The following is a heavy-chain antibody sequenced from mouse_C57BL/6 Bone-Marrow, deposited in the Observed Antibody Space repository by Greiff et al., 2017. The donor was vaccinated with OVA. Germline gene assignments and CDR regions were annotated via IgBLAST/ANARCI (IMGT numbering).Heavy chain of an antibody. J-gene: IGHJ1*03. D-gene: IGHD1-1*01. Sequence: QVQLQQSGAELVKPGASVKMSCKASGYTFTTYPIEWMKQNHGKSLEWIGNFHPYNDDTKYNEKFKGKATLTVEKSSSTVYLELSRLTSDDSAVYYCARRGLRGSSLWYFDVWGTGTTVTVSS. CDR1: GYTFTTYP. CDR3: ARRGLRGSSLWYFDV. V-gene: IGHV1-47*01. CDR2: FHPYNDDT.